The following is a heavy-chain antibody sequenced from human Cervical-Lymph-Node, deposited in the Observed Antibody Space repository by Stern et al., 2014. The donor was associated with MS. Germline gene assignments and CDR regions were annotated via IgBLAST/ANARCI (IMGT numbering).Heavy chain of an antibody. CDR2: IYPGDSDI. J-gene: IGHJ4*02. Sequence: EVQLVQSGAELKKPGESLKISCKTSGYNFINYWIAWVRQVPGKGLEWIGIIYPGDSDIRYSPSFQGHVTMSVDRSTTTAYLQWSSLKASDTAVYYCARWSVACDYWGQGALVTVSS. V-gene: IGHV5-51*03. CDR1: GYNFINYW. CDR3: ARWSVACDY. D-gene: IGHD2-15*01.